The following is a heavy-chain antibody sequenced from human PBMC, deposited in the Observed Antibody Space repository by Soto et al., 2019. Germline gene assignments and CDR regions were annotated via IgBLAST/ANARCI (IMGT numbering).Heavy chain of an antibody. CDR1: GGTFSSYA. CDR3: TYSSGWYGNSYWFDP. Sequence: QVQLVQSGAEVKKPGSSVKVSCKASGGTFSSYAISWVRQAPGQGLEWMGGIIPIFGTANYAQKFQGRVTITADESTSTAYMGLSSLRSEDTAVYCCTYSSGWYGNSYWFDPWGQGTLVTVSS. J-gene: IGHJ5*02. CDR2: IIPIFGTA. V-gene: IGHV1-69*12. D-gene: IGHD6-19*01.